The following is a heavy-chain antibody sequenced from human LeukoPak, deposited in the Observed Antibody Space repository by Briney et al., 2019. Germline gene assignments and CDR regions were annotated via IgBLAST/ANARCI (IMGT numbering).Heavy chain of an antibody. Sequence: GGSLRLSCAASEFTFSSYSMNWVRQAPGKGLEWVSSISSSSSYIYYADSVKGRFTISRDNAKNSLYLQMNSLRAEDTAVYYCARMAAVAGTDDYWGQGTLVTVSS. D-gene: IGHD6-19*01. CDR1: EFTFSSYS. J-gene: IGHJ4*02. V-gene: IGHV3-21*01. CDR2: ISSSSSYI. CDR3: ARMAAVAGTDDY.